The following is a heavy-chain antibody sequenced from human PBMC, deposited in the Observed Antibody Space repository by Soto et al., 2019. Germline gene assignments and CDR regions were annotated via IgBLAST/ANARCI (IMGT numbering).Heavy chain of an antibody. V-gene: IGHV1-46*03. CDR1: GYTFISYY. Sequence: GASVKVSCKASGYTFISYYLHWVRQAPGQGLEWKGIINPAGGSTSYAQKIQGRVAMTRDTSPSTVYMELSSLRFDDTAVYYCARGNPPREQVGNLPGAHWG. CDR3: ARGNPPREQVGNLPGAH. D-gene: IGHD1-26*01. CDR2: INPAGGST. J-gene: IGHJ1*01.